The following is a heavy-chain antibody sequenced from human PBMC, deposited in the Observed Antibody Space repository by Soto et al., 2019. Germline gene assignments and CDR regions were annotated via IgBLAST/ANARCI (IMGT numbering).Heavy chain of an antibody. CDR2: IYYSGST. J-gene: IGHJ6*03. CDR3: ARDRKWRLRSYYYYYMDV. D-gene: IGHD4-17*01. CDR1: GGSISSYY. V-gene: IGHV4-59*01. Sequence: SETLSLTCTVSGGSISSYYWSWIRQPPGKGLEWIGYIYYSGSTNYNPSLKSRVTISVDTSKNQFSLKLSSVTAADTAVYYCARDRKWRLRSYYYYYMDVWGKGTTVTVSS.